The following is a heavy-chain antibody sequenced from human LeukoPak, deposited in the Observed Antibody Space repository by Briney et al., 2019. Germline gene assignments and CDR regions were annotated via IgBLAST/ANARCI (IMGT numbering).Heavy chain of an antibody. Sequence: ASVKVSCKTSGSSFTEHYVHWLQQAPGGGLQWMGRVDPADGETKVAPRFQGRVTIIADTSFDTAYMELSSLRSEDTAMYFCAIDLKTQTILGDGRFDTWGQGTLITVSS. V-gene: IGHV1-69-2*01. J-gene: IGHJ5*02. CDR2: VDPADGET. D-gene: IGHD3-16*01. CDR3: AIDLKTQTILGDGRFDT. CDR1: GSSFTEHY.